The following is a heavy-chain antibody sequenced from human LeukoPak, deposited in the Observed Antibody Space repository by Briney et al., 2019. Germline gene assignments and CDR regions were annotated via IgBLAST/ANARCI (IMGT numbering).Heavy chain of an antibody. CDR1: GFSFIGYN. V-gene: IGHV3-21*01. J-gene: IGHJ4*02. Sequence: GGSLRLSCTASGFSFIGYNKNWVRQAPGKGLEWVSTISGSGTYTYYADSLKGRFTMSRENANNSVFLQMNSLRADDTAVYYCARGHFATGWYDYFDSWGQGALVTVSS. CDR3: ARGHFATGWYDYFDS. CDR2: ISGSGTYT. D-gene: IGHD6-19*01.